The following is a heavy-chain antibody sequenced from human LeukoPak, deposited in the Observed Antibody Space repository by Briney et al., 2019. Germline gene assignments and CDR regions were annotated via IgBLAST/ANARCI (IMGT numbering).Heavy chain of an antibody. D-gene: IGHD6-19*01. CDR3: ARSSDSSGYYGGGIIDY. V-gene: IGHV4-4*07. CDR1: GGSISSYY. CDR2: IHTNENT. Sequence: SETLSLTCTVSGGSISSYYWNWIRQPAGKGLEWIGRIHTNENTFFNPSLKSRVTMSVDTSKNQFSLQLTSVTAADAAVYYCARSSDSSGYYGGGIIDYWGQGTLVTVSS. J-gene: IGHJ4*02.